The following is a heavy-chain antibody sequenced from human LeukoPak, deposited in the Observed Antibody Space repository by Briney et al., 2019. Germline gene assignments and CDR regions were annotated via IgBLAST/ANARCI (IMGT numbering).Heavy chain of an antibody. D-gene: IGHD3-22*01. CDR2: ISSSSSYI. CDR1: GFTFSSYS. J-gene: IGHJ4*02. V-gene: IGHV3-21*01. Sequence: GGSLRLSCAASGFTFSSYSMNWVRQAPGKGLEWVSSISSSSSYIYYADSVKGRFTISRDNAKNTLYLQMNSLRAEDTAVYYCASQYHYDTSGHYRERDYWGQGTLVTVSS. CDR3: ASQYHYDTSGHYRERDY.